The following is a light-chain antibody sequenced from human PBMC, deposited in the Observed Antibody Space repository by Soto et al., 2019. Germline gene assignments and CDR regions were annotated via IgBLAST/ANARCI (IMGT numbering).Light chain of an antibody. CDR2: EVN. Sequence: SALTQPASVSGSPGQSITISCTGTSSDVGGYNYVSWYQHHPGEAPKLIIFEVNKRPSGVPYRFSGSKSANTASLTISGLQAEDEADYFCNSYTTSANYVFGSGTKVTVL. CDR1: SSDVGGYNY. CDR3: NSYTTSANYV. V-gene: IGLV2-14*01. J-gene: IGLJ1*01.